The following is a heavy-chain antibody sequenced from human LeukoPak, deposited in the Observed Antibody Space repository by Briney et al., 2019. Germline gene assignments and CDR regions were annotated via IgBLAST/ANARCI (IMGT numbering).Heavy chain of an antibody. CDR3: ARDLSGSYSVDY. CDR1: GFTFRRHG. V-gene: IGHV3-30-3*01. Sequence: GGSLRLSCAASGFTFRRHGMHWVRQAPGKGLEWAAVISYDGSKKDYADSVKGRFTISRDSSKNTVYLQTNSPRTEDTAFYYCARDLSGSYSVDYWGQGTLVTVSS. J-gene: IGHJ4*02. D-gene: IGHD3-10*01. CDR2: ISYDGSKK.